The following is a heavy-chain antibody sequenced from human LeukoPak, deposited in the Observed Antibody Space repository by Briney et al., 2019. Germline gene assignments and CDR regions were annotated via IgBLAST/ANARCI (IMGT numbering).Heavy chain of an antibody. J-gene: IGHJ3*02. V-gene: IGHV3-23*01. Sequence: GGSLRLSCAASGFTFSSYAMSWVRQAPAKGLEWVSAISGSGGSTYYADSVKGRFTISRDNTKNTLYLQMNSLRAEDTAVYYCAKEALSYCSSTSCYLGAFDIWGQGTMVTVSS. CDR3: AKEALSYCSSTSCYLGAFDI. CDR2: ISGSGGST. D-gene: IGHD2-2*01. CDR1: GFTFSSYA.